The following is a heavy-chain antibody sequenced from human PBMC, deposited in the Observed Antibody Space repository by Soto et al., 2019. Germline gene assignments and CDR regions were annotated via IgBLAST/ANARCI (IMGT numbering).Heavy chain of an antibody. CDR2: IYYSGST. V-gene: IGHV4-59*01. CDR1: GGSISSYY. D-gene: IGHD3-3*01. CDR3: ASAVYDFWNGNPYYFEY. J-gene: IGHJ4*02. Sequence: SETLSLTCTVSGGSISSYYWSWILQPPGKGLEWIGHIYYSGSTNYNPSLKSRVTISVDTSMNQFSLKLSFVTAADTAVYYCASAVYDFWNGNPYYFEYWGQGSLVTVSS.